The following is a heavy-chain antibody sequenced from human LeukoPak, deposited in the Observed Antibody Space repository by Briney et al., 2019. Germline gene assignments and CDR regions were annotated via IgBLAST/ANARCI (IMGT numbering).Heavy chain of an antibody. V-gene: IGHV4-39*07. Sequence: SETLSLTCTVSGGSISSSSYYWGWIRQPPGKGLEWIGTIYYSGGTYYNPSLKSRVTISVDTSKNQFSLKLSSVTAADTAVYYCARDAAQYCSGGSCYYGKWFDPWGQGTLVTVSS. CDR1: GGSISSSSYY. D-gene: IGHD2-15*01. CDR3: ARDAAQYCSGGSCYYGKWFDP. CDR2: IYYSGGT. J-gene: IGHJ5*02.